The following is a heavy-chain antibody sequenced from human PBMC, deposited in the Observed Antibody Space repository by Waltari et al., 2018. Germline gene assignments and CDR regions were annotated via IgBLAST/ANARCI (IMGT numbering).Heavy chain of an antibody. J-gene: IGHJ2*01. CDR1: GFGFGHYP. CDR3: AKADFGDPFWYFDL. Sequence: EVQLLESGGGLVQPGGSSSLACAASGFGFGHYPLAWVRQAPGKGLELVSTMTADGRSRNYADSVKGRFTISRDNSQNTLDLQMNTLRAEDTAVYFCAKADFGDPFWYFDLWGRGTLVTVSA. V-gene: IGHV3-23*01. CDR2: MTADGRSR. D-gene: IGHD4-17*01.